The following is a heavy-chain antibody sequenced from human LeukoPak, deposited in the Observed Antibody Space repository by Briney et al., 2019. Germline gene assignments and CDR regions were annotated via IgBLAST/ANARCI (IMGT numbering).Heavy chain of an antibody. CDR1: GFTVSSNY. J-gene: IGHJ4*02. CDR2: LHSGGAT. CDR3: TKLKGWYGEGFFDY. Sequence: GGSLRLSCAASGFTVSSNYMSWVRQPAGKGLEWVSVLHSGGATFYADSVKGRFTISRDTSKNTLYLQMNDLRADDPAVYYCTKLKGWYGEGFFDYWGQGTLVTVSS. D-gene: IGHD6-19*01. V-gene: IGHV3-53*01.